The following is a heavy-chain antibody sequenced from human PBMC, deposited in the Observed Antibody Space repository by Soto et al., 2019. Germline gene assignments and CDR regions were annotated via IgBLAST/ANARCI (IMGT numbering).Heavy chain of an antibody. CDR2: INPNIGDT. J-gene: IGHJ4*02. CDR3: APVGITGTAGFPF. CDR1: GYTFSGYY. D-gene: IGHD1-7*01. Sequence: QVQLVQSGAEVKKPGASVKVSCKTSGYTFSGYYIHWVRQAPGQGLEWMGWINPNIGDTNYAQKLSGRVTITRDTPISTAYLELRCLRYDDTAVYYCAPVGITGTAGFPFWGQGTLVTVSS. V-gene: IGHV1-2*02.